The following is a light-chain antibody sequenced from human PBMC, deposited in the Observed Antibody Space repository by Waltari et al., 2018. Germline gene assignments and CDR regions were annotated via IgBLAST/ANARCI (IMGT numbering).Light chain of an antibody. CDR3: QNHERLPAT. J-gene: IGKJ1*01. CDR2: GAS. CDR1: QSISRY. Sequence: EVVLTQSPGTLSLSPGERATLFCRASQSISRYLVWYQQRPGQAPRLLIYGASIRAGGIPDRFSGSGCGTDFTLSISRLEPEDFAVYYCQNHERLPATFGQGTRVEI. V-gene: IGKV3-20*01.